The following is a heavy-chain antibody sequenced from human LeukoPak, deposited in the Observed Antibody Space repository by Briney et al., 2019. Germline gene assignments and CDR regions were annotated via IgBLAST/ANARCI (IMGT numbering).Heavy chain of an antibody. V-gene: IGHV3-21*01. CDR3: ARDQDDGYNYYPDY. CDR1: GFTFSSYS. J-gene: IGHJ4*02. Sequence: GGSLRLSCAASGFTFSSYSMNWVRQAPGKGLEWVSSISSSSSYIYYADSVKGRFTISRDNAKNSLYLQMNSLRAEDAAVYYCARDQDDGYNYYPDYWGQGTLVTVSS. D-gene: IGHD5-24*01. CDR2: ISSSSSYI.